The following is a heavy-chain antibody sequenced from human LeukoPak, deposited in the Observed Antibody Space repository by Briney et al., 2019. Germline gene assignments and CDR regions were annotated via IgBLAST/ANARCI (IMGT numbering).Heavy chain of an antibody. CDR3: ARVGGYSYGGVAYYFDY. D-gene: IGHD5-18*01. Sequence: SETLSLTCAVYGGSFSGYYWSWIRQPPGKGLEWIGEINHSGSTNYNPSLKSRVTISVDTSKNQFSPKLSSVTAADTAVYYCARVGGYSYGGVAYYFDYWGQGTLVTVSS. J-gene: IGHJ4*02. V-gene: IGHV4-34*01. CDR1: GGSFSGYY. CDR2: INHSGST.